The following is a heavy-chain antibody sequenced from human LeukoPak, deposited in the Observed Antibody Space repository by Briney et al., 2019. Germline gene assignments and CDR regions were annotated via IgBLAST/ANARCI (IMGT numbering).Heavy chain of an antibody. CDR2: ISSSSSYI. V-gene: IGHV3-21*01. J-gene: IGHJ3*01. CDR1: GFTFSSYA. CDR3: AGSYDSSGDAFDG. D-gene: IGHD3-22*01. Sequence: GGSLSLSCAASGFTFSSYAMHWVRQAPGKGLEGVASISSSSSYIYYADSVKDRFTISRDNAKNSLYLQMNSLRAEDTAVYYCAGSYDSSGDAFDGWSRGRIVTVSS.